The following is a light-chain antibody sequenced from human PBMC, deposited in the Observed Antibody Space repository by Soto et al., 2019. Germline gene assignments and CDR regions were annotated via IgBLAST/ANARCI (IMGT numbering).Light chain of an antibody. CDR2: GAS. CDR3: YQYGSTPPT. J-gene: IGKJ1*01. Sequence: EIVLTQSPGTLSLSPGERATLSCRASQSVSSSYLAWYQQKPGQAPRLLIYGASSRATGIPDRFSGNGSGTDFTLTISRLEPEDFVVFYCYQYGSTPPTFGQGTKVDIK. CDR1: QSVSSSY. V-gene: IGKV3-20*01.